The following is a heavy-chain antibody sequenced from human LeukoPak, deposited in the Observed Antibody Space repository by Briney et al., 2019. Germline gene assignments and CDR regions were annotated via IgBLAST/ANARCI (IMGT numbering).Heavy chain of an antibody. Sequence: PSETLSLTCAVYGGSFSGYYWSWIRQPPGKGLEWIGEINHSGSTNYNPSLKSRVTISVDTSKDQFSLKVSSVTAADTAVYYCARGPFWFGELFPLDYWGQGTLVTVSS. J-gene: IGHJ4*02. D-gene: IGHD3-10*01. CDR2: INHSGST. CDR1: GGSFSGYY. V-gene: IGHV4-34*01. CDR3: ARGPFWFGELFPLDY.